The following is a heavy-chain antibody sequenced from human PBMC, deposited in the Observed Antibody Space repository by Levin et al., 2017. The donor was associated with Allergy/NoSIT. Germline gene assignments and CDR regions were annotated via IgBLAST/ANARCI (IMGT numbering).Heavy chain of an antibody. J-gene: IGHJ6*04. CDR2: IIPIFGTA. D-gene: IGHD1-26*01. CDR3: ASKIVGAYKAPRDYYYGMDV. CDR1: GGTFSSYA. Sequence: SVKVSCKASGGTFSSYAISWVRQAPGQGLEWMGGIIPIFGTANYAQKFQGRVTITADESTSTAYMELSSLRSEDTAVYYCASKIVGAYKAPRDYYYGMDVWGKGTTVTVSS. V-gene: IGHV1-69*13.